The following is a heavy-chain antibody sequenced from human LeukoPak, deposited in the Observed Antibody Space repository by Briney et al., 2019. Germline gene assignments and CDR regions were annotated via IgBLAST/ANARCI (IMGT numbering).Heavy chain of an antibody. CDR3: ARGPSIAWYIDY. CDR1: GGIFSSYA. D-gene: IGHD2/OR15-2a*01. V-gene: IGHV1-69*01. Sequence: SSVKVSCKASGGIFSSYAISWVRQAPGQGLEWMGGIIPIFGTANYAQKFQGRVTITADESTSTAYMELSSLRSEDTAVYYCARGPSIAWYIDYWGQGTLVTVSS. CDR2: IIPIFGTA. J-gene: IGHJ4*02.